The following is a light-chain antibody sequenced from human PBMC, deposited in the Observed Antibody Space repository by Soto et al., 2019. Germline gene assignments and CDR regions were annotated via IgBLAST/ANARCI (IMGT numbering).Light chain of an antibody. CDR2: EVS. CDR1: SSDVGGYDY. CDR3: CSYVGTNSHV. J-gene: IGLJ1*01. V-gene: IGLV2-8*01. Sequence: QSALTQPPSASGSPGQSVTISCTGTSSDVGGYDYVSWYKQHTGKAPKLMIYEVSKRPSGVPDRFSGSKSGNTAALTVSGLQAENAADYYCCSYVGTNSHVFGTGTKVTVL.